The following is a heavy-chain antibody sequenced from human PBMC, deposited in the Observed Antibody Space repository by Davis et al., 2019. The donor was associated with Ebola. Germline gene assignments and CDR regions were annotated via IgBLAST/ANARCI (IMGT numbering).Heavy chain of an antibody. CDR1: GYTFTSYY. V-gene: IGHV3-74*01. J-gene: IGHJ2*01. Sequence: SCKASGYTFTSYYMHWVRQAPGKGLVWVSRINSDGSSTSYADSVKGRFTISRDNSRNTLYLQMNSLRAEDTAVYYCAKDGGNYPYWYFDLWGRGTLVTVSS. D-gene: IGHD1-7*01. CDR2: INSDGSST. CDR3: AKDGGNYPYWYFDL.